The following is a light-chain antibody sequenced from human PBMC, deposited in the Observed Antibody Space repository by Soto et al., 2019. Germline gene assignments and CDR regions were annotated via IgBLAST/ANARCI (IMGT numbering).Light chain of an antibody. J-gene: IGKJ4*01. Sequence: EIVLTQSPGTPSLSPGERATLSCRASQSVSRSTSLAWYQEKTGQAPRLLIYGASSRAVGVPVRFSGSGSGTDFTLTISRLEPEDFAVYYCQQYGDSPLTFGGGTKVE. CDR2: GAS. V-gene: IGKV3-20*01. CDR1: QSVSRSTS. CDR3: QQYGDSPLT.